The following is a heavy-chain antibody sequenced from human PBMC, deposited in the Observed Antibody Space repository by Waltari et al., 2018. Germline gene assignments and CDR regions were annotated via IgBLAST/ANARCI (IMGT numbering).Heavy chain of an antibody. CDR3: ARERGEAARVDL. D-gene: IGHD6-6*01. J-gene: IGHJ5*02. Sequence: EEQLVESGGALVQPGGSLRLSCAASGFSFSAYSMNWVRQAPGKGLEWVSYLGVLRSAICYADAVKGRFTISRDNAKNSLYLQMNSLTVEDTGVYYCARERGEAARVDLWGQGTLVVVSS. CDR1: GFSFSAYS. V-gene: IGHV3-48*04. CDR2: LGVLRSAI.